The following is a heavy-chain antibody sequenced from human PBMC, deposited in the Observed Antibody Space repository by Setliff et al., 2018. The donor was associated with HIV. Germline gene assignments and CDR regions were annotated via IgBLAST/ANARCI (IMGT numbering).Heavy chain of an antibody. CDR2: LHLSGDT. J-gene: IGHJ6*01. Sequence: PSETLSLTCTVSGGSISSGGYYWSWIRQHPGKGLEWIGRLHLSGDTNYNPSLKSRVTMSIDTSKNQFSLKLSSVTAADTAVYYCARDNSYYYGSGSHYWYGMDVWGQGTTVTVSS. CDR1: GGSISSGGYY. D-gene: IGHD3-10*01. V-gene: IGHV4-61*02. CDR3: ARDNSYYYGSGSHYWYGMDV.